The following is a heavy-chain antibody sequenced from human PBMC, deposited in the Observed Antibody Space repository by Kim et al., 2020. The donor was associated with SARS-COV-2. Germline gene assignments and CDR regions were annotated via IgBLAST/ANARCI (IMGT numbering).Heavy chain of an antibody. D-gene: IGHD3-3*01. CDR3: ASFSYDFWSGTHYDAFDI. Sequence: KGGFTISRDNAKNSLNLQMNSLRAEDTAVYYCASFSYDFWSGTHYDAFDIWGQGTMVTVSS. V-gene: IGHV3-11*06. J-gene: IGHJ3*02.